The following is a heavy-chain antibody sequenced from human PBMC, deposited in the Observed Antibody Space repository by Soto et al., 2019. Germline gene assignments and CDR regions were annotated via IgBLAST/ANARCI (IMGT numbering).Heavy chain of an antibody. J-gene: IGHJ4*02. CDR2: IKQNGGEE. V-gene: IGHV3-7*01. CDR3: ASSTDSDYYFDY. CDR1: GFTFTSYW. D-gene: IGHD3-16*01. Sequence: PGWSQRLSCAASGFTFTSYWMSWVRQAPGKGLEWVASIKQNGGEEYYVDSVKGRFTISRDNAKTSLYLEMNSLRAEGRAVYYCASSTDSDYYFDYWGQGTLATVSS.